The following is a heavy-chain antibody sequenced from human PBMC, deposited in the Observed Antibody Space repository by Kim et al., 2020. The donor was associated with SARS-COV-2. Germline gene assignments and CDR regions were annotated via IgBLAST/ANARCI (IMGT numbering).Heavy chain of an antibody. J-gene: IGHJ5*02. V-gene: IGHV3-33*01. Sequence: GGSLRLSCAASGFTFSSYGMHRVRQAPGKGLEWVAVIWYDGSNKYYADSVKGRFTISRDNSKNTLYLQMNSLRAEDTAVYYCARDLGLQQLVPWFDPWGQGTLVTVSS. CDR3: ARDLGLQQLVPWFDP. CDR2: IWYDGSNK. D-gene: IGHD6-13*01. CDR1: GFTFSSYG.